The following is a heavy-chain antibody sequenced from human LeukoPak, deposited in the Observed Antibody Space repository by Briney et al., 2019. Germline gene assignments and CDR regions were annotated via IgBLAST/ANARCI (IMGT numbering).Heavy chain of an antibody. CDR2: IYYSGST. V-gene: IGHV4-31*03. CDR1: GGSISSGGYY. J-gene: IGHJ4*02. CDR3: AREGGDDSSGYPIDY. Sequence: SETLSLTCTVSGGSISSGGYYWSWLRQHPGKGLEWIGYIYYSGSTYYNPSLKSRVTISVDTSKNQFSLKLSSVTAADTAVYYCAREGGDDSSGYPIDYWGQGTLVTVSS. D-gene: IGHD3-22*01.